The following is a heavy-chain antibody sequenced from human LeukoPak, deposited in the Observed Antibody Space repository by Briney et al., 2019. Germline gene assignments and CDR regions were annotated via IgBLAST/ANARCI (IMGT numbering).Heavy chain of an antibody. V-gene: IGHV3-11*01. D-gene: IGHD5-24*01. CDR2: ITNGGSTI. Sequence: GGSLRLSCAASGFTFSDYNVNWVRQAPGKGLEWVSYITNGGSTIHHADSVKGRFTISRDNAKKTLYLQMNSLRAEDTALYYCARDRASDGYPRDYWGQGTLVTVSS. CDR1: GFTFSDYN. J-gene: IGHJ4*02. CDR3: ARDRASDGYPRDY.